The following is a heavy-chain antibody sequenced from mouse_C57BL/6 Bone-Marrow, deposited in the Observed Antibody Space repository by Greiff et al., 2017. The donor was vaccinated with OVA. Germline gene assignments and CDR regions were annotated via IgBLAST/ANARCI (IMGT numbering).Heavy chain of an antibody. CDR1: YTFTDYYM. D-gene: IGHD2-10*01. CDR2: YPGSGNTY. V-gene: IGHV1-83*01. J-gene: IGHJ2*01. CDR3: SPPYYGNYVGY. Sequence: VQLQQSGPELVKPGASVKMSCKASGYTFTDYYMHWVKQKPGKGLEWIGEIYPGSGNTYYNEKFKGKATLTADTSSSTAYMQLSSLTSEDSAVYFCASPPYYGNYVGYWGQGTTLTVSS.